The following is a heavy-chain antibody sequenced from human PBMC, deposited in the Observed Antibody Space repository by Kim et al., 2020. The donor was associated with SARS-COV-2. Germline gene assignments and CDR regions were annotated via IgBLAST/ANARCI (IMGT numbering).Heavy chain of an antibody. CDR2: IYPGDSDT. V-gene: IGHV5-51*01. CDR1: GYSFTSYW. J-gene: IGHJ6*02. Sequence: GESLKISCKGSGYSFTSYWIGWVRQMPGKGLEWMGIIYPGDSDTRYSPSFQGQVTISADKSISTAYLQWSSLKASDTAMYYCARARQLWLQGYYYGMDVWGQRTTVTVSS. D-gene: IGHD5-18*01. CDR3: ARARQLWLQGYYYGMDV.